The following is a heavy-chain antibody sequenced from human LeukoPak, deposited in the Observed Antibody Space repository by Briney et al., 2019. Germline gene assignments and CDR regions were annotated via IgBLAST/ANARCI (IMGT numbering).Heavy chain of an antibody. Sequence: SETLSLTCTVSGGSISSFYWSWIRQPAGKGLEWIGRIYSSGSTNYNPSLKSRVTISVDTSKNQFSLKLSSVTAADTAVYYCARGWYYDSSADYYYGMDVWGQGTTVTVSS. CDR1: GGSISSFY. D-gene: IGHD3-22*01. V-gene: IGHV4-4*07. J-gene: IGHJ6*02. CDR2: IYSSGST. CDR3: ARGWYYDSSADYYYGMDV.